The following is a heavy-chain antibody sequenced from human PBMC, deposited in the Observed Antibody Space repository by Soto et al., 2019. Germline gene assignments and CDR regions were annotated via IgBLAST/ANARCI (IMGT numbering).Heavy chain of an antibody. J-gene: IGHJ4*02. V-gene: IGHV4-30-4*01. CDR2: IYYSGST. D-gene: IGHD2-15*01. CDR3: ARDLKDCSGGSCYGGY. CDR1: GGSISSGDYY. Sequence: SETLSLTCTVSGGSISSGDYYWSWIRQPPGKGLEWIGYIYYSGSTYYNPSLKSRVTISVDTSKNQFSLKLSSVTAADTAVYYCARDLKDCSGGSCYGGYWGQGTLVTVSS.